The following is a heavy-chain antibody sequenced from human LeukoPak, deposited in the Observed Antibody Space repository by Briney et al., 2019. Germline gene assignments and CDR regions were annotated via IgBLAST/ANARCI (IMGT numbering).Heavy chain of an antibody. Sequence: ASVKVSCKASGYIFTSYVMHWVRQAPGQRLEWMGWINAGDVSTKYSQNLQGRVTITRDTSASTVYMELSSLRSEDTAVYYCARGTGDLAPWGQGTLVTVSS. V-gene: IGHV1-3*01. J-gene: IGHJ5*02. CDR3: ARGTGDLAP. D-gene: IGHD1-26*01. CDR2: INAGDVST. CDR1: GYIFTSYV.